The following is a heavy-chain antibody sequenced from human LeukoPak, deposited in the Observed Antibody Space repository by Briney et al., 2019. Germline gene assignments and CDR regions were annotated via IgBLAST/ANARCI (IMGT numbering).Heavy chain of an antibody. D-gene: IGHD3-3*01. J-gene: IGHJ4*02. CDR1: GFTFDDYA. Sequence: GGSLRLSCAASGFTFDDYAMHWVRQAPGKGLEWVSGISWNSGSIGYADSVKGRFTISRDNAKNSLYLQMNSLRAEDTAVYYCAREGAISTIFGVRPGGYYFDYWGQGTLVTVSS. CDR3: AREGAISTIFGVRPGGYYFDY. V-gene: IGHV3-9*01. CDR2: ISWNSGSI.